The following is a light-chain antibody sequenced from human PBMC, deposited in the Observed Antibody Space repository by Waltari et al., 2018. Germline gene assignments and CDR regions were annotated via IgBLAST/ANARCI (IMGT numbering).Light chain of an antibody. CDR3: QQYYNWPPYT. CDR1: QSVSSN. J-gene: IGKJ2*01. CDR2: GAS. V-gene: IGKV3-15*01. Sequence: EIVMTQSPATLSVSPGERATLPCRASQSVSSNLAWYQQKPGQAPRLLIYGASTRATGVPARFSGSGSGTEFTLTISSLQSEDFAVYYCQQYYNWPPYTFGQGTKVEI.